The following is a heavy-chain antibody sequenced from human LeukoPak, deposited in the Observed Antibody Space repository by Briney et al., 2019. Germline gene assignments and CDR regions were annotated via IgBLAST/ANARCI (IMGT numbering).Heavy chain of an antibody. D-gene: IGHD6-13*01. J-gene: IGHJ6*02. CDR1: GFTFGSYI. V-gene: IGHV3-30-3*01. CDR3: ARVAAAGPEGYDYAMDV. Sequence: GGSLRLSCAASGFTFGSYILHWVRQAPGKGLEWVAATSYDGTNKNYADSVKGRFTISRDNSKNTLYLQMNSLRAEDTAVYYCARVAAAGPEGYDYAMDVWGQGTTVAVSS. CDR2: TSYDGTNK.